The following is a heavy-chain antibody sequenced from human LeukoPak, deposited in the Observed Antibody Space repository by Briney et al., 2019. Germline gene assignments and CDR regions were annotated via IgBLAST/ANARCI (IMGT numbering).Heavy chain of an antibody. Sequence: SETLSLTCAVYGGSFSGYYWSWIRQPLGKGLEWIGEINHSGSTNYNPSLKSRVTISVDTSKNQFSLKLSSVTAADTAVYYCASEVGAPHYGMDVWGQGTTVTVSS. CDR3: ASEVGAPHYGMDV. V-gene: IGHV4-34*01. D-gene: IGHD1-26*01. CDR1: GGSFSGYY. CDR2: INHSGST. J-gene: IGHJ6*02.